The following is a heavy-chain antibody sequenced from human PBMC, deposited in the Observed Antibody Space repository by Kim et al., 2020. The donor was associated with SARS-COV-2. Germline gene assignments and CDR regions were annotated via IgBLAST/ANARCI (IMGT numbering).Heavy chain of an antibody. D-gene: IGHD5-18*01. CDR3: ARERGYSYGPNFCFDC. V-gene: IGHV4-34*13. Sequence: SLKSRVTILVDTSKNQFSLKLGAVAAADTAVYYCARERGYSYGPNFCFDCWGQGALVTVSP. J-gene: IGHJ4*02.